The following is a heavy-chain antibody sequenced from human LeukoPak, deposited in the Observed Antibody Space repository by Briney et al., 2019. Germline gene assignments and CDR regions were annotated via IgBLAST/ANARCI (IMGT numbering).Heavy chain of an antibody. V-gene: IGHV4-39*02. J-gene: IGHJ4*02. CDR3: VRDYSNFVQGD. Sequence: SEALSLTCTVSGDSISSSHYYWGWIRQSPGKGLEWIGSIYSGGETHYNPSLNSRVTIFLDTSKNRFSLNLISVTATDTAVYYRVRDYSNFVQGDWGQGTLVTVSS. CDR1: GDSISSSHYY. CDR2: IYSGGET. D-gene: IGHD4-11*01.